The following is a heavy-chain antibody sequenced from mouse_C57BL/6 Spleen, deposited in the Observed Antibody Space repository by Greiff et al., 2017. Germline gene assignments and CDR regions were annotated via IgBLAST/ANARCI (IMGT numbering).Heavy chain of an antibody. J-gene: IGHJ4*01. D-gene: IGHD1-1*01. CDR2: ISSGSGTI. V-gene: IGHV5-17*01. CDR1: GFTFSDYG. Sequence: EVQLVESGGGLVKPGGSLKLSCAASGFTFSDYGMHWVRQAPEKGLEWVAYISSGSGTIESEDPVSGRFTISRDNAKNTLCLQMTSLRAEDTAKYYCAYYGSSSYAMDYWGQGTSVTVSS. CDR3: AYYGSSSYAMDY.